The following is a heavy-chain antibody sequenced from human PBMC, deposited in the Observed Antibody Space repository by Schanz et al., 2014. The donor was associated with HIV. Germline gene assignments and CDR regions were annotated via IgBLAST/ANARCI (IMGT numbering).Heavy chain of an antibody. CDR3: AREDWSLPD. CDR1: GFTFSNYF. CDR2: IKSDGSAQ. D-gene: IGHD3-3*01. V-gene: IGHV3-7*01. J-gene: IGHJ4*02. Sequence: VQLGQSGGGVVQPGRSLRLSCVASGFTFSNYFMTWVRQAPGKGLEWVAHIKSDGSAQDYVDSVKGRFTISRDNARNSVFLQMTSLRADDTAVYYCAREDWSLPDWGQGTLVTVSS.